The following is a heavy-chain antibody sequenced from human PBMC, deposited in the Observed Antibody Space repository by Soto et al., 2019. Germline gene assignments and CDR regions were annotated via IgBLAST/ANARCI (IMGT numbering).Heavy chain of an antibody. V-gene: IGHV4-61*01. D-gene: IGHD3-22*01. Sequence: SETLSLTCTVSGGSVSSGSYYWSWIRQPPGKGLEWIGYIYYSGSTNYNPSLKSRVTISVDTSKNQFSLKLSSVTAADTAVYYCGRDRNYYDSSGYGFGGKEPLVPVSS. CDR3: GRDRNYYDSSGYGF. CDR1: GGSVSSGSYY. J-gene: IGHJ4*02. CDR2: IYYSGST.